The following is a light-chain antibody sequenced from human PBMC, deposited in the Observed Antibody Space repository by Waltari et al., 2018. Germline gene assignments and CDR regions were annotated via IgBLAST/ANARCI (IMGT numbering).Light chain of an antibody. Sequence: EIVMTQSPATLSVSPGERATLSSRASQSVSSNLAWYQQKPGQAPRLLIYGASTRATGIPARFSGSGSGTEFTLTISSLQSEDFAVYYCQQYKNWPWWTFGQGTKVEIK. CDR3: QQYKNWPWWT. V-gene: IGKV3-15*01. J-gene: IGKJ1*01. CDR2: GAS. CDR1: QSVSSN.